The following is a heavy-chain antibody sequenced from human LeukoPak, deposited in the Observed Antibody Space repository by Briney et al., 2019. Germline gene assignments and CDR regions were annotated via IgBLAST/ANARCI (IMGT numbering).Heavy chain of an antibody. Sequence: SVKLSCKASGGTFSSYAISWVRQAPGQGLEWMGGIIPICGTANYAQKFQGRVTITADDSTSTAYMELSSLRSEDTAVYYCASGSSGWYELYYYYYYMDVWGKGTTVTVSS. CDR3: ASGSSGWYELYYYYYYMDV. CDR1: GGTFSSYA. V-gene: IGHV1-69*01. J-gene: IGHJ6*03. CDR2: IIPICGTA. D-gene: IGHD6-19*01.